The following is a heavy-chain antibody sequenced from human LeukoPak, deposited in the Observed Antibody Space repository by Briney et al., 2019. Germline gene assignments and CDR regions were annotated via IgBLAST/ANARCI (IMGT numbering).Heavy chain of an antibody. J-gene: IGHJ4*02. D-gene: IGHD6-13*01. CDR2: INSDGSST. CDR1: GFTLSSHE. CDR3: ASGAAAGRGFY. V-gene: IGHV3-74*01. Sequence: GGSLRLSCAASGFTLSSHEMNWVRQAPGKGLVWVSRINSDGSSTSYADSVKGRFTISRDNAKNTLYLQMNSLRAEDTAVYYCASGAAAGRGFYWGQGTLVTVSS.